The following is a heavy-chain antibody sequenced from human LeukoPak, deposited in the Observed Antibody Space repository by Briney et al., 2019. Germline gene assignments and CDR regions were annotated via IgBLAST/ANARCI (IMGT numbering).Heavy chain of an antibody. Sequence: SETLSLACTLSNGSINSNSNYWGWVRQPPGKGLEWIGSIYYTGKTYYNASLKSRISISLETSKNQFSLMLNSVTAADTAMYYCARDFGSSSWGWFDPWGQGTMVIVSS. CDR2: IYYTGKT. CDR3: ARDFGSSSWGWFDP. J-gene: IGHJ5*02. CDR1: NGSINSNSNY. V-gene: IGHV4-39*07. D-gene: IGHD6-6*01.